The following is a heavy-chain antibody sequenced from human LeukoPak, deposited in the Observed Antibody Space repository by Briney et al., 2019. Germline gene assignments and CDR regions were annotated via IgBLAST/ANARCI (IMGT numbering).Heavy chain of an antibody. CDR3: ARGSLVGVTNWFDP. CDR1: GYTFTSYD. V-gene: IGHV1-18*01. CDR2: ISAYNGNT. Sequence: ASVKVSCKASGYTFTSYDISWVRQAPGQGLEWMGWISAYNGNTNNAQNLQGRVTMTTDTSTSTAYMELRSLRSDDTAVYYCARGSLVGVTNWFDPWGQGTLVTVSS. D-gene: IGHD1-26*01. J-gene: IGHJ5*02.